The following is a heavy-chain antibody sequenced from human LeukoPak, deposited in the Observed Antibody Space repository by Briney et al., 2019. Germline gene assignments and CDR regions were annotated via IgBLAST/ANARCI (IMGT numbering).Heavy chain of an antibody. V-gene: IGHV3-30-3*01. J-gene: IGHJ5*02. D-gene: IGHD2-15*01. Sequence: GRSLRLSCAASGFTFSSYAMHWVRQAPGKGLEWVAVISYDGSNKYYADSVKGRFTISRDNSKNTLYLQMNSLRAEDTAVYYCARDYVVAATPAGFDPWGQGTLVTVSS. CDR1: GFTFSSYA. CDR2: ISYDGSNK. CDR3: ARDYVVAATPAGFDP.